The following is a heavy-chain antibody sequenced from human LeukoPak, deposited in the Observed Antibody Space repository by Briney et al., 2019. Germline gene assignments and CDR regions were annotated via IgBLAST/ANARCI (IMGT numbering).Heavy chain of an antibody. V-gene: IGHV1-46*01. CDR3: ARVLGYCSSTGCYGGVYYGMDV. CDR2: INPSGGST. D-gene: IGHD2-2*01. CDR1: GYTFTSYY. Sequence: GASVKVSCKASGYTFTSYYMHWVRQAPGQGLEWMGIINPSGGSTSYAQKFQGRVTMTRDTSTSTVYMELSSLRSEDTAVYYCARVLGYCSSTGCYGGVYYGMDVWGKGTTVTVSS. J-gene: IGHJ6*04.